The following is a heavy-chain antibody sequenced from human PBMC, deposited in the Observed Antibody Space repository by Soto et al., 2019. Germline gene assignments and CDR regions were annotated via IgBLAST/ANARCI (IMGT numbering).Heavy chain of an antibody. J-gene: IGHJ4*02. D-gene: IGHD6-19*01. CDR1: GFTFSAYG. V-gene: IGHV3-48*01. CDR2: MSSSGGSPI. Sequence: LRLSCEASGFTFSAYGMSWFRQAPGRGLEWVSYMSSSGGSPISYADSVKGRFTISRDNAKNSLYLQMNSLRAEDTAVYYCAAGYRSGKAPFWGQGTQVTVAS. CDR3: AAGYRSGKAPF.